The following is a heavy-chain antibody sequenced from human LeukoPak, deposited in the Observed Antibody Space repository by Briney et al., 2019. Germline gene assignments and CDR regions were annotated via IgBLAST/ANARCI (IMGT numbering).Heavy chain of an antibody. CDR1: GFTFSNAW. J-gene: IGHJ4*02. Sequence: GGSLRLSCAASGFTFSNAWMSWVRQAPGKGLEWVGRIKSKTDGGTTDYAAPVKGRFTISRDDSKNTLYLQMNSLKTEDTAVYYCTRAPAAAEYYFDYWGQGTLVTVSS. CDR3: TRAPAAAEYYFDY. D-gene: IGHD6-13*01. CDR2: IKSKTDGGTT. V-gene: IGHV3-15*01.